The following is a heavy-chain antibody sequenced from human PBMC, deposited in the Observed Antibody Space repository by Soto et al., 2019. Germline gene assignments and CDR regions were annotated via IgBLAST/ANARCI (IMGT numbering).Heavy chain of an antibody. CDR1: GGTFSSYA. CDR2: IIPIFGTA. V-gene: IGHV1-69*12. D-gene: IGHD1-26*01. CDR3: ARDGGSYPDDYYYYGMDG. Sequence: QVQLVQSGAEVKKPGSSVKVSCKASGGTFSSYAISWVRQAPGQGLEWMGGIIPIFGTANYAQKFQGRVTITADESTSTAYMELSSLRSEDTAVDYWARDGGSYPDDYYYYGMDGWGQGTTVTVSS. J-gene: IGHJ6*02.